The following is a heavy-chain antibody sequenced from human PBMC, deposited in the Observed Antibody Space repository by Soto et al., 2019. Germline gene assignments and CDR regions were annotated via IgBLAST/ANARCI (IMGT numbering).Heavy chain of an antibody. Sequence: GGSLRLSCAASGFTFSNYAMSWVRQAPGKGLEWVSTISGSGGSTYYADSVKGRFTISRDNSKNTLYLQMNSLRAEDTAVYYCAKRSGYSGSRSADYFDYCGQGTLVTVSS. CDR3: AKRSGYSGSRSADYFDY. J-gene: IGHJ4*02. D-gene: IGHD5-12*01. CDR1: GFTFSNYA. CDR2: ISGSGGST. V-gene: IGHV3-23*01.